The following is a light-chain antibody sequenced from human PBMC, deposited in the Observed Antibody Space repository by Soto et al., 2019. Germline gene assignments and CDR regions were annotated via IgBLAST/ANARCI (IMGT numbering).Light chain of an antibody. CDR3: QQRSNWPPIT. J-gene: IGKJ5*01. CDR2: DAS. Sequence: EIVLTQSPDTLYLSPGERATLSCRASQSVSSYLAWYQQKPGQAPRLLIYDASNRATGIPARFSGSGSGTDFTLTISSLEPEDFAVYDCQQRSNWPPITFGQGTRLEIK. V-gene: IGKV3-11*01. CDR1: QSVSSY.